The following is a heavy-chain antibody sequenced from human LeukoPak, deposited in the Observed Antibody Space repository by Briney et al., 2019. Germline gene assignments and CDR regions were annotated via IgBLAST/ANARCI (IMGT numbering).Heavy chain of an antibody. D-gene: IGHD3-10*01. Sequence: PGGSLRLSCAASGFIVSGDFMSWVRQAPGKGLEWVSVIYSDGSTYYADSVKGRFTISRDNSKNTLDLQMTGLRAEDTAVYYCAKTLGVDGDYWGQGTLVTVSS. V-gene: IGHV3-53*01. CDR2: IYSDGST. J-gene: IGHJ4*02. CDR1: GFIVSGDF. CDR3: AKTLGVDGDY.